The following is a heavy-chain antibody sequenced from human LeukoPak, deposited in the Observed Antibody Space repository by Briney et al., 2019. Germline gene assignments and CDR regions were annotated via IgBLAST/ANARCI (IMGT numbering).Heavy chain of an antibody. D-gene: IGHD2-2*01. CDR3: AKDRVYSSSGQIDY. CDR1: GFTFSSHA. CDR2: ISGSGGST. Sequence: PGGSLRLSCAASGFTFSSHAMSCVRQAPGKGLEWVSAISGSGGSTYYADSVKGRFTISRDNSKDTLYLEMNSLRAEDTAVYYCAKDRVYSSSGQIDYWGQGTLVTVSS. V-gene: IGHV3-23*01. J-gene: IGHJ4*02.